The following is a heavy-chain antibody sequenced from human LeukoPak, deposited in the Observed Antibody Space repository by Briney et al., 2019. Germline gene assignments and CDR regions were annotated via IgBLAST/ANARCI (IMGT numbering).Heavy chain of an antibody. CDR2: IYTSGST. CDR3: ARDLPYYDFWSGPNMGFDY. Sequence: PSETLSLTCTVSGGSISSYYWSWVRQPAGKGLEWIGRIYTSGSTNYNPSLKSRVTISVDTSKNQFSLKLSSVTAADTAVYYCARDLPYYDFWSGPNMGFDYWGQGTLVTVSS. D-gene: IGHD3-3*01. J-gene: IGHJ4*02. V-gene: IGHV4-4*07. CDR1: GGSISSYY.